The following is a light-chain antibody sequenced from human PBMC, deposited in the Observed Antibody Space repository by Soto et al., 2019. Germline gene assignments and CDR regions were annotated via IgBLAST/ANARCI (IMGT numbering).Light chain of an antibody. J-gene: IGKJ1*01. CDR1: QTISSW. Sequence: DIQMTQSPSTLSGSVGDRVTINCRASQTISSWLAWYQQKPGKAPKLLIYKASTLKSGVPSRFSGSGSGTEFTLTISSLQPDDFAPYYCQHYESYSEAFGEGTKVDVK. CDR3: QHYESYSEA. CDR2: KAS. V-gene: IGKV1-5*03.